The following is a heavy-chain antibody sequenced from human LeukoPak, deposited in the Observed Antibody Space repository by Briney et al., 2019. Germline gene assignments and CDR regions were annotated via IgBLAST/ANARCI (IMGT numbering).Heavy chain of an antibody. Sequence: SETLSLTCAVYGGSFSGYYWSWIRQPPGKGLEWIGEINHSGSTNYNPSLESRVTISVDTSKNQFSLKLSSVTAADTAVYYCARVSRGCSSTSCPRYYYYYYMDVWGKGTTVTVSS. CDR2: INHSGST. CDR3: ARVSRGCSSTSCPRYYYYYYMDV. V-gene: IGHV4-34*01. CDR1: GGSFSGYY. J-gene: IGHJ6*03. D-gene: IGHD2-2*01.